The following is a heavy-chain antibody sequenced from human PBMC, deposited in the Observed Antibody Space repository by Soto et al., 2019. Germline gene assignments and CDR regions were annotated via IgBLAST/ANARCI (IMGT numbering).Heavy chain of an antibody. CDR1: GFTFSSYA. J-gene: IGHJ4*02. CDR2: ISGGGETT. CDR3: AFTSGSGSYYFDY. V-gene: IGHV3-23*01. D-gene: IGHD3-10*01. Sequence: EVQLLESGGGLVQPGGSLRLSCAASGFTFSSYAMWWVRQAPGKGLECVSAISGGGETTYYADSVKGRFTISRDKSKNTLYLQMNSLRAEDTAVYYCAFTSGSGSYYFDYWGQGTLVTVSS.